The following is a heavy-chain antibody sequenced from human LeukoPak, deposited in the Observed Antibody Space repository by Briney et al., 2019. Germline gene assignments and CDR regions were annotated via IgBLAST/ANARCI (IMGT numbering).Heavy chain of an antibody. J-gene: IGHJ4*02. CDR3: ARTGPTVKNDY. V-gene: IGHV4-31*03. CDR1: GGSISSGGYY. D-gene: IGHD4-17*01. CDR2: IYYSGST. Sequence: SQTLSLTCTVSGGSISSGGYYWSWIRQHPGKGLEWIGYIYYSGSTYYNPSLKSRVTISVDTSKNQFSLKLSSVTAADAAVYYCARTGPTVKNDYWGQGTLVTVSS.